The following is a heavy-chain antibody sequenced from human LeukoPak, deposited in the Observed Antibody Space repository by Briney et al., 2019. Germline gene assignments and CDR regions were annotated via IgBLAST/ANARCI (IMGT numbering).Heavy chain of an antibody. V-gene: IGHV3-21*04. CDR1: GFTFSSYS. J-gene: IGHJ4*02. CDR3: AKDQYYYDSSVLDY. Sequence: GGSLRLSCAASGFTFSSYSMNWVRQAPGKGLEWVSSISSSSSYIYYADSVKGRFTISRDNAKNSLYLQMNSLRAEDMALYYCAKDQYYYDSSVLDYWGQGTLVTVSS. D-gene: IGHD3-22*01. CDR2: ISSSSSYI.